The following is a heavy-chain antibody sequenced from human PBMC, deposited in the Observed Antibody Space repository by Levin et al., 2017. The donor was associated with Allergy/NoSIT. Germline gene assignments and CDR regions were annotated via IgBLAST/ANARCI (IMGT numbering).Heavy chain of an antibody. Sequence: RGSLRLSCATSGFTFSSYALNWVRQAPGKGLEWVSTISNSGGSIYYADSVRGRFTISRDNSKSALYLQMNSLRAEDTAIYYCASSNAFRAFDFWGQGIVVTVSS. CDR2: ISNSGGSI. V-gene: IGHV3-23*01. CDR3: ASSNAFRAFDF. D-gene: IGHD3-16*01. J-gene: IGHJ3*01. CDR1: GFTFSSYA.